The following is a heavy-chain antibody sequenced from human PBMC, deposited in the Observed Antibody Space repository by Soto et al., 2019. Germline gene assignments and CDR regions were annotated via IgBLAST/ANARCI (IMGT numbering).Heavy chain of an antibody. CDR2: ISYDGSNK. CDR3: VKGASNGWYLGDY. CDR1: GFTFSSYG. Sequence: QVQLVESGGGVVQPGRSLRLSCAASGFTFSSYGIHWVRQAPGKGLEWVTLISYDGSNKYYADSVKGRFTISRDNSKNTLYLQMNSLRAEDTAVYYCVKGASNGWYLGDYWGQGTLVTVSS. D-gene: IGHD6-19*01. V-gene: IGHV3-30*18. J-gene: IGHJ4*02.